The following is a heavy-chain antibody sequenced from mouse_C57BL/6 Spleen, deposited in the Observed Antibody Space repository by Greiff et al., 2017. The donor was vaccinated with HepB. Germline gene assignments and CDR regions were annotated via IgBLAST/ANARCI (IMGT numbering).Heavy chain of an antibody. CDR1: GYSITSGYY. V-gene: IGHV3-6*01. J-gene: IGHJ1*03. Sequence: DVQLQESGPGLVKPSQSLSLTCSVTGYSITSGYYWNWIRQFPGNKLEWMGYISYDGSNNYNPSLKNRISITRDTSKNQFFLKLNSVTTEDTATYYCARARVSYWYFDVWGTGTTVTVSS. CDR3: ARARVSYWYFDV. CDR2: ISYDGSN.